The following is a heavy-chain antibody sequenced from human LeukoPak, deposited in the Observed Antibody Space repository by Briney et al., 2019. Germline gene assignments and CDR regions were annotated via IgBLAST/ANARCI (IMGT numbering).Heavy chain of an antibody. D-gene: IGHD3-10*01. CDR1: GFTLSNYW. J-gene: IGHJ4*02. Sequence: GGSLRLSCAASGFTLSNYWMHWVRQAPGKGLVWVSRINSDGSSTSYADSVKGRFTISRDNAKNMLYLQMNSLRAEDTAVYYCARDKDLWFGELLTYYFDYWGQGTLVTVSS. CDR3: ARDKDLWFGELLTYYFDY. V-gene: IGHV3-74*01. CDR2: INSDGSST.